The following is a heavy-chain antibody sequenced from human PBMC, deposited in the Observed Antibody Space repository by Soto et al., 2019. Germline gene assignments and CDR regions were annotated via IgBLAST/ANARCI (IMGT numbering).Heavy chain of an antibody. CDR3: ARARSIGLFDS. D-gene: IGHD2-21*01. J-gene: IGHJ4*02. Sequence: QVQLVQSGAEVKKPGASVKVSCKASGYTFTSYGISWVRQATGQGLEWMGWISAHNGNTKYAQKLQGRVTVTTDTSTSTAYMELRSLRADDTAVYYCARARSIGLFDSCGQGTLVTVSA. CDR2: ISAHNGNT. V-gene: IGHV1-18*01. CDR1: GYTFTSYG.